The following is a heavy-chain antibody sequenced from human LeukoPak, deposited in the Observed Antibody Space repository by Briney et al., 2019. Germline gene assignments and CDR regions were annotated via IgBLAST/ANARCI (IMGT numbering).Heavy chain of an antibody. CDR2: INPNSGGT. D-gene: IGHD1-26*01. CDR3: ARSGGIVGAIRGYYFDY. Sequence: ASVKVSCKASGYTFTGYYMHWVRQAPGQGLEWMGWINPNSGGTNYAQKFQGRVTMTRDTSISTAYMEPSRLRSDDTAVYYCARSGGIVGAIRGYYFDYWGQGTLVTVSS. CDR1: GYTFTGYY. V-gene: IGHV1-2*02. J-gene: IGHJ4*02.